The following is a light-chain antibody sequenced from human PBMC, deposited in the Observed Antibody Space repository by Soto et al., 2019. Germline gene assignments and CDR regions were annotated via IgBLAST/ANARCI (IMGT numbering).Light chain of an antibody. CDR1: QSVTSNY. CDR3: QQRSNWPLT. Sequence: EIVLTQSPGTLSLSPGERATLSCRASQSVTSNYLAWYQQKPGQAPRLLIYTASRRAPGIPDRFSASGSGTDFTLTISRLEPEDFAVYYCQQRSNWPLTFGGGTKVEIK. CDR2: TAS. J-gene: IGKJ4*01. V-gene: IGKV3D-20*02.